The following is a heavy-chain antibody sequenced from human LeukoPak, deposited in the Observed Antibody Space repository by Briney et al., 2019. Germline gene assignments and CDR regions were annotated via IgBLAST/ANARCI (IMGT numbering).Heavy chain of an antibody. CDR2: IYYSGST. CDR3: ARDLSKYSYGFDAFDI. V-gene: IGHV4-30-4*01. CDR1: GGSISSGDYY. J-gene: IGHJ3*02. D-gene: IGHD5-18*01. Sequence: PSETLSLTCTVSGGSISSGDYYWSWIRQPPGKGLEWIGYIYYSGSTYYNPSLKSRVTISVDTSKNQFSLKLSSVTAADTAVYYCARDLSKYSYGFDAFDIWGQGTMVTVSS.